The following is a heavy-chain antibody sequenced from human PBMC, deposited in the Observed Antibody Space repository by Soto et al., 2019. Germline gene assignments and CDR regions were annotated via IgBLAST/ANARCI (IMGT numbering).Heavy chain of an antibody. V-gene: IGHV5-10-1*01. J-gene: IGHJ3*01. Sequence: GESLKISCKGSGYNFTNYWISWVRQRPGKGLEWMGRIDPTDSYINYSPSFQGHVTISADKSTSTVYLQWDRLKASDTDIYYCPTEAYAYIFNVWGQGTMVTVSS. CDR1: GYNFTNYW. CDR3: PTEAYAYIFNV. D-gene: IGHD4-17*01. CDR2: IDPTDSYI.